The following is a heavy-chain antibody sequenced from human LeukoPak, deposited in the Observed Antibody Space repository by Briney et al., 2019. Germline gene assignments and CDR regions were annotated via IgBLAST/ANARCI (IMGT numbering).Heavy chain of an antibody. J-gene: IGHJ3*02. D-gene: IGHD5-24*01. CDR1: GGSFSGYY. Sequence: SETLSLTCAVYGGSFSGYYWSWIRQPPGKGLEWIGEINHSGSTYYNPSLKSRVTISVDASKNQFSLKLSSVTAADTAVYYCARQGGWLQPGHDAFDIWGQGTMVTVSS. CDR3: ARQGGWLQPGHDAFDI. CDR2: INHSGST. V-gene: IGHV4-34*01.